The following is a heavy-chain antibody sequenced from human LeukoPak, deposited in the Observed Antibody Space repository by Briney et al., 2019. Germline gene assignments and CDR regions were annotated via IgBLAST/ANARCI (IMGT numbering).Heavy chain of an antibody. D-gene: IGHD3-10*01. V-gene: IGHV4-34*01. J-gene: IGHJ5*02. CDR3: GGVVRGVIDNWFDP. Sequence: ETLSLXCAVYGGSFSGYYWSWVRQPPGKGVEWIGEINHSGSTNYNPSLKSRVTISVETSKKKFPRKRSCVAAADRAGYYCGGVVRGVIDNWFDPWGQGTLVTVSS. CDR1: GGSFSGYY. CDR2: INHSGST.